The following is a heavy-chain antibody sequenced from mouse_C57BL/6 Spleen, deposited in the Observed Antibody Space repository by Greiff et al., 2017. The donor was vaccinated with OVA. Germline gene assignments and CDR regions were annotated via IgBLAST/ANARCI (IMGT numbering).Heavy chain of an antibody. CDR2: IYPGDGDT. CDR3: AREGFPYYAMDY. Sequence: QVQLQQPGPELVKPGASVKISCKASGYAFSSSWMNWVKQRPGKGLEWIGRIYPGDGDTNYNGKFKGKATLTADKSSSTAYMQLSSLTSEDSAVYFCAREGFPYYAMDYWGQGTSVTVSS. V-gene: IGHV1-82*01. J-gene: IGHJ4*01. CDR1: GYAFSSSW.